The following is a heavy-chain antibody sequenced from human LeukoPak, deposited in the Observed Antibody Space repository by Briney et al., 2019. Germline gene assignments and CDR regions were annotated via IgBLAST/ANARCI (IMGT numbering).Heavy chain of an antibody. D-gene: IGHD6-13*01. J-gene: IGHJ4*02. V-gene: IGHV1-46*01. CDR3: ARDIVAKKTQQLVRGPFDY. Sequence: ASVKVSCKASGYTFTSYYMHWVRQAPGQGLEWMGIINPSGGSTSYAQKFQGRVTMTRDMSTSTVYMELSGLRSEDTAVYYCARDIVAKKTQQLVRGPFDYWGQGTLVTVSS. CDR2: INPSGGST. CDR1: GYTFTSYY.